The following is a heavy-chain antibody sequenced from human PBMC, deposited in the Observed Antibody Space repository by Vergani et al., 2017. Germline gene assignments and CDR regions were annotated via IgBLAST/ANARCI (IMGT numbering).Heavy chain of an antibody. V-gene: IGHV1-8*03. Sequence: QVQLVQSGAEVKKPGASVKVSCKASGYTFTSYDINWVRQATGQGLEWMGWMNPNSGNTGYAQKFQGRVTITRNTSISTAYMELSSLRSEDTAVYYCARGRRSSGWYQYYYYYGMDVWGQGTTVTVSS. CDR2: MNPNSGNT. D-gene: IGHD6-19*01. CDR1: GYTFTSYD. CDR3: ARGRRSSGWYQYYYYYGMDV. J-gene: IGHJ6*02.